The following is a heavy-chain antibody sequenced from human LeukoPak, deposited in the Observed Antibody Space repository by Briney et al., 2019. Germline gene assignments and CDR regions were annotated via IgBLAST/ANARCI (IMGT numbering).Heavy chain of an antibody. D-gene: IGHD3-16*01. CDR3: TREEWGSIDY. J-gene: IGHJ4*02. CDR2: ISFDGSNN. CDR1: GFTFSSYS. V-gene: IGHV3-30*03. Sequence: GGSLRLSCAASGFTFSSYSMNWVRQAPGKGLEWVAGISFDGSNNYYADSVKGRFTISRDNSKNTLNLQMNSLRTEDTAMYYCTREEWGSIDYWGQGTLVTVSS.